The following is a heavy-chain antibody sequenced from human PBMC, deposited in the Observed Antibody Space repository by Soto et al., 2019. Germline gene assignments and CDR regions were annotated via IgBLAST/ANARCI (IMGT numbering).Heavy chain of an antibody. CDR1: GFTFSSYW. CDR3: ARGSHVLRYFDWLSKFDY. J-gene: IGHJ4*02. Sequence: PGGSLRLSCAAPGFTFSSYWMSWVRQAPGKGLEWVANIKQDGSEKYYVDSVKGRFTISRDNAKNSLYLQMNSLRAEDTAVYYCARGSHVLRYFDWLSKFDYCGQGTLVTVSS. D-gene: IGHD3-9*01. CDR2: IKQDGSEK. V-gene: IGHV3-7*01.